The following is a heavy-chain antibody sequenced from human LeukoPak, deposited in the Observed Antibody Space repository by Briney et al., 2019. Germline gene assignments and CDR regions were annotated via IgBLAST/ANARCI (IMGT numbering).Heavy chain of an antibody. J-gene: IGHJ6*02. CDR2: IWYDGSNK. Sequence: SGGSLRLSCAASGFTFSSYGMHWVRQAPGKGLEWVAVIWYDGSNKYYADSVKGRFTISRDNSKNTLYLQMNSLRAEDTAVYYCARDWSAYGSGSYYNSYDYYGMDVWGQGTTVTASS. CDR1: GFTFSSYG. V-gene: IGHV3-33*01. D-gene: IGHD3-10*01. CDR3: ARDWSAYGSGSYYNSYDYYGMDV.